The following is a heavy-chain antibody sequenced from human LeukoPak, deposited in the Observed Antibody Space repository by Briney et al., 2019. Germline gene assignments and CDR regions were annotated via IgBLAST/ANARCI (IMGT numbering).Heavy chain of an antibody. J-gene: IGHJ5*02. V-gene: IGHV3-33*01. CDR3: ARDATGTGFDP. D-gene: IGHD1-1*01. CDR2: IWYGGSNK. Sequence: GRSLRLSCAASGFTFSSYGMHWVRQAPGKGLEWVAVIWYGGSNKYYTDSVKGRFTISRDNSKNTLYLQMNSLRAEDTAVYYCARDATGTGFDPWGQGTLVTVSS. CDR1: GFTFSSYG.